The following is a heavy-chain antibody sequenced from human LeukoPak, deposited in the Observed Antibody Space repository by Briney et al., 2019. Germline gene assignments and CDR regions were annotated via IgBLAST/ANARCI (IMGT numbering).Heavy chain of an antibody. J-gene: IGHJ4*02. CDR3: ARRCMSGYCSSGGPMDDY. CDR2: IYPGDSDT. V-gene: IGHV5-51*01. Sequence: GESLKISCRGSGYSFTSHWIGWVRQMPGEGLEWMGIIYPGDSDTTYNPSFQGQVTISVDRSINTAYLQWSSLKASDTAMYYCARRCMSGYCSSGGPMDDYWGQGTLVTVSS. CDR1: GYSFTSHW. D-gene: IGHD2-15*01.